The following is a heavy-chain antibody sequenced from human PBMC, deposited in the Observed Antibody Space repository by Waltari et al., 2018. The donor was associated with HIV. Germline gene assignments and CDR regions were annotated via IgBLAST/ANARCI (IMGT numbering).Heavy chain of an antibody. J-gene: IGHJ4*02. V-gene: IGHV3-21*01. Sequence: EVQLVESGGGVVKPGGSLRLSCAASGLTFSRYSMNWVRQAPGKGLEWVSSISSSSSYIYYADSVKGRFTISRDNAKNSLYLQMNSLRAEDTAVYYCARDSGPYYYDSSGYASFDYWGQGTLVTVSS. CDR1: GLTFSRYS. CDR2: ISSSSSYI. CDR3: ARDSGPYYYDSSGYASFDY. D-gene: IGHD3-22*01.